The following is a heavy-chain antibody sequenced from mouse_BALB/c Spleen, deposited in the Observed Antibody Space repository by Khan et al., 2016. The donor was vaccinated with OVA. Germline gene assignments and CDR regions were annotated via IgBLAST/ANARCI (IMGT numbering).Heavy chain of an antibody. Sequence: EVKVVESGGGLVQPGGSRKLSCAASGFTFSSFGMHWVRQAPEKGLEWVAYISSGSSTIYYADTVKGRFTISRDNPKNTLFLQMTSLRSEDTAMYYCAYGYDFDYWGQGTTLTVSS. J-gene: IGHJ2*01. D-gene: IGHD2-2*01. CDR3: AYGYDFDY. V-gene: IGHV5-17*02. CDR2: ISSGSSTI. CDR1: GFTFSSFG.